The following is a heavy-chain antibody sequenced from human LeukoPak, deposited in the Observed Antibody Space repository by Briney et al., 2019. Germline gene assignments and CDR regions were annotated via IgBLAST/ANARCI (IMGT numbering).Heavy chain of an antibody. CDR2: MNGSGDST. Sequence: GGSLRLSFAASGFTFSSYAMSWVRQAPGKGLEWVSDMNGSGDSTYYADSVKGRFTISRDNSKNTLYLQMSSLGAEDTAVYYCAKGYCSGTNCYPDYWGQGTLVTVSS. CDR1: GFTFSSYA. CDR3: AKGYCSGTNCYPDY. V-gene: IGHV3-23*01. D-gene: IGHD2-2*01. J-gene: IGHJ4*02.